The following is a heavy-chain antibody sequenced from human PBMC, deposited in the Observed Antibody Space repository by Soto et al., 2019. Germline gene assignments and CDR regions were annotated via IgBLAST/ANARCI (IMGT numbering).Heavy chain of an antibody. V-gene: IGHV6-1*01. J-gene: IGHJ4*02. Sequence: PSQTPSLTCTISGDSLSSNTAAWNWIRQSPSRGLEWLRSTYHRSKWYNNYAVSLKSLLTLNTDPSKIQSSLQLTSVTPVDAAVSCCARDRLDDFASTIDYWGQGTLVTVP. D-gene: IGHD3-3*01. CDR3: ARDRLDDFASTIDY. CDR1: GDSLSSNTAA. CDR2: TYHRSKWYN.